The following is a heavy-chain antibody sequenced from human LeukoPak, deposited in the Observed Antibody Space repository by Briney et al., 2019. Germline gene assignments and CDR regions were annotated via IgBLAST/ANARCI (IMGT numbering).Heavy chain of an antibody. Sequence: GGSLRLSCAASGFTFSSYWMHWVRQAPGKGLVWVSRINGNGGSTSYADSVKGRFTISRDNAKNTPYLQMNSLRAEDTAVYYCARKISLTGTFEDWGQGTLVTVSS. J-gene: IGHJ4*02. CDR3: ARKISLTGTFED. CDR1: GFTFSSYW. CDR2: INGNGGST. V-gene: IGHV3-74*01. D-gene: IGHD3-9*01.